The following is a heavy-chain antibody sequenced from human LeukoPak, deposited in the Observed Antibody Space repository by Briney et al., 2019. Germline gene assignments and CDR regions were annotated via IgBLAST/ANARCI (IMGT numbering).Heavy chain of an antibody. CDR1: GFTFSSYS. CDR3: ARVKDSSSWDFDY. V-gene: IGHV3-48*02. D-gene: IGHD6-13*01. Sequence: GGSLRLSCAASGFTFSSYSMNWVRQAPGKRLEWVSYISSSSSTIYYADSVKGRFTISRDNAKNSLYLQMNSLRDEDTAVYYCARVKDSSSWDFDYWGQGTLVTVSS. J-gene: IGHJ4*02. CDR2: ISSSSSTI.